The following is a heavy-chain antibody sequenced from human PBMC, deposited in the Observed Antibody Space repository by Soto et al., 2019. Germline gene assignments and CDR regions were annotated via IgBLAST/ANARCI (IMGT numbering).Heavy chain of an antibody. CDR3: ARGGNCSGGSCYSYSIQGWFDP. V-gene: IGHV1-18*01. D-gene: IGHD2-15*01. CDR2: ISAYNGNT. Sequence: ASVKVSCKASGYTFTSYGISWVRQAPGQGLEWMGWISAYNGNTNYAQKLQGRVTMTTDTSTSTAYMELRSLRSDDTAVYYCARGGNCSGGSCYSYSIQGWFDPWGQGTLVTVSS. CDR1: GYTFTSYG. J-gene: IGHJ5*02.